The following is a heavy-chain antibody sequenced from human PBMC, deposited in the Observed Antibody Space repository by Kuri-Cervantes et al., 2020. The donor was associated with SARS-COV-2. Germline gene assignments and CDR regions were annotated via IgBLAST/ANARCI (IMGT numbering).Heavy chain of an antibody. CDR3: ARLGQVFSTYNWFDP. Sequence: KVSCKGSGYSFTSYWIGWVRQMPGKGLEWMGTIYPGDSDTRYSPSFQGQVTISADKSISTAYLQWSSLKASDTAMYYCARLGQVFSTYNWFDPWGQGTLVTVSS. D-gene: IGHD3/OR15-3a*01. V-gene: IGHV5-51*01. J-gene: IGHJ5*02. CDR1: GYSFTSYW. CDR2: IYPGDSDT.